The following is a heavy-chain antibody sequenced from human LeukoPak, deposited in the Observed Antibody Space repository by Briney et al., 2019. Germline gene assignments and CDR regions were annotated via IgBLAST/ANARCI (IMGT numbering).Heavy chain of an antibody. V-gene: IGHV3-23*01. CDR2: ISGSGGSS. CDR3: AKPLRDAGSFNYPYFDF. J-gene: IGHJ4*02. CDR1: GFTFINYA. Sequence: GGSLRLSCAASGFTFINYAMNWVRQAPGKGLEWVSAISGSGGSSSYADSVRGRFTISRDNSNNMLYLQMNSLRAEDTAVYYCAKPLRDAGSFNYPYFDFWGQGTLVTVSS. D-gene: IGHD5-24*01.